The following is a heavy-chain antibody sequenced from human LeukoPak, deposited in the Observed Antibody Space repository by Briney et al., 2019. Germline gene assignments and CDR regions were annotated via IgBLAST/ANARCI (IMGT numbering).Heavy chain of an antibody. J-gene: IGHJ4*02. D-gene: IGHD1-14*01. Sequence: PGGSLRLSCAASGFTFSSYWMHWVRQAPGKGLVWVSRIKSDGSSTSYADSVKGRFTISRDNAKNTVYLHMKSLRAEDTAVYFCAKVLTGSQDYWGQGTLVTVTS. V-gene: IGHV3-74*01. CDR1: GFTFSSYW. CDR3: AKVLTGSQDY. CDR2: IKSDGSST.